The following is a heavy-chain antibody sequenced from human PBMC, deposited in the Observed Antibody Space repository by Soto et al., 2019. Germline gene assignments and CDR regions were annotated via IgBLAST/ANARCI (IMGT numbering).Heavy chain of an antibody. CDR3: AKATDTEYYDIDY. J-gene: IGHJ4*02. D-gene: IGHD3-9*01. CDR1: GFAFDRFA. V-gene: IGHV3-23*01. Sequence: EVKLLESGGGLVQPGGSLRLSCTASGFAFDRFAMNWVRQAPGKGLQWVSSISYSGGSRYYADSVKGRFTVSRENSKKTLFLKINNLRAEDTAVYYCAKATDTEYYDIDYWGQGTLVTVAS. CDR2: ISYSGGSR.